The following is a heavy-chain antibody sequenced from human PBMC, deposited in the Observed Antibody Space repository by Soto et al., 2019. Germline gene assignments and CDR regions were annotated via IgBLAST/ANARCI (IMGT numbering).Heavy chain of an antibody. CDR3: ARDLFQQQLVFPRYYYYGMDV. D-gene: IGHD6-13*01. J-gene: IGHJ6*02. V-gene: IGHV3-30-3*01. CDR2: ISYDGSNK. CDR1: GFTFSSYA. Sequence: GGSLRLSCAASGFTFSSYAMHWVRQAPGKGLEWVAVISYDGSNKYYADSVKGRFTISRDNSKNTLYLQMNSLRAEDTAVYYCARDLFQQQLVFPRYYYYGMDVWGQGTTVTVSS.